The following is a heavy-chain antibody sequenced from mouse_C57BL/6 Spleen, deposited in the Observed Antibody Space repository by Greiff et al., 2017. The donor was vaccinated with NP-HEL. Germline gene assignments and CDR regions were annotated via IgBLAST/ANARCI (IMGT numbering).Heavy chain of an antibody. CDR2: IYPGDGDT. CDR1: GYAFSSSW. CDR3: ARETAQAHYYAMDY. J-gene: IGHJ4*01. D-gene: IGHD3-2*02. V-gene: IGHV1-82*01. Sequence: QVQLQQSGPELVKPGASVKISCKASGYAFSSSWMNWVKQRPGKGLEWIGRIYPGDGDTNYNGKFKGKATLTADKSSSTAYMQLSSLTSEDSAVYFCARETAQAHYYAMDYWGQGTSVTVSS.